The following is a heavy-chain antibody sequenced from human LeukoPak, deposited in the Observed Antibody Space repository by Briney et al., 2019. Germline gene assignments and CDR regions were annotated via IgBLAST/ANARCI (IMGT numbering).Heavy chain of an antibody. D-gene: IGHD3-10*01. J-gene: IGHJ5*02. CDR2: ISYDGSNK. CDR3: ARAVTMVRGVSPRGWFDP. Sequence: GGSLRLSCAASGFTFSSYAMHWVRQAPGKGLEWVAVISYDGSNKYYADSVKGRFTISRDNSKNTLYLQMNSLRAEDTAVYYCARAVTMVRGVSPRGWFDPWGQGTLVTVSS. V-gene: IGHV3-30-3*01. CDR1: GFTFSSYA.